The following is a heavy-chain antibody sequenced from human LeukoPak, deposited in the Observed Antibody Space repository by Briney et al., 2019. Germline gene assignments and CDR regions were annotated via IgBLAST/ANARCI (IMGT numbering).Heavy chain of an antibody. V-gene: IGHV4-61*02. J-gene: IGHJ4*02. CDR3: ARAPLRPYCSSTSCYGRRRRGDYFDY. CDR2: IYTSGST. CDR1: GGSISSGSYY. Sequence: SQTLSLTCTVSGGSISSGSYYWSWIRQPAGKGLEWIGRIYTSGSTNYNPSLKSRVTISVDTSKNQFSLKLSSVTAADTAVYYCARAPLRPYCSSTSCYGRRRRGDYFDYWGQGTLVTVSS. D-gene: IGHD2-2*01.